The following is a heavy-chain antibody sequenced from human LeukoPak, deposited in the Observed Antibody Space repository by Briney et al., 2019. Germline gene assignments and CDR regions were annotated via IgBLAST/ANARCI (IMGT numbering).Heavy chain of an antibody. Sequence: PGGSLRLSCAASGFTFSSYSMNWVRQAPGKGLEWVSSISSSSSYIYYADSVKGRFTISRDNAKNSLYLQMNSLRAEDTAVYYCARAPLGGRIAAAGTNYFDYWGQGTLVTVSS. CDR1: GFTFSSYS. J-gene: IGHJ4*02. CDR3: ARAPLGGRIAAAGTNYFDY. CDR2: ISSSSSYI. D-gene: IGHD6-13*01. V-gene: IGHV3-21*01.